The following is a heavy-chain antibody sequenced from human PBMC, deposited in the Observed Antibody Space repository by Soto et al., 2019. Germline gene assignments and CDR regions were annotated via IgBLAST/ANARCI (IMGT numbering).Heavy chain of an antibody. J-gene: IGHJ6*02. CDR1: GDSVSSNSAA. V-gene: IGHV6-1*01. Sequence: PWPTLALPCAISGDSVSSNSAAWNCIRQSPSRGLEWLGRTYSRSKWNNDSAVSVTSPIIITPATSKNQYSLQMKSVPPDATAVYYCAREAYSSGCFNAMDVWGQAPTVTVSS. CDR3: AREAYSSGCFNAMDV. CDR2: TYSRSKWNN. D-gene: IGHD6-19*01.